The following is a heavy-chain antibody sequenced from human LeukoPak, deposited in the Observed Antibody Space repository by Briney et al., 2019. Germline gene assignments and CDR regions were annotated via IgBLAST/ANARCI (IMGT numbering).Heavy chain of an antibody. Sequence: SVKVSCKASGGTFSSYAISWVRQAPGQGLEWMGRIIPILGIANYAQKFQGRVTITADKSTSTAYMELSSLRSEDTAVYYCARDIDDFWSDSGNGGSGMDVWGQGTTVTVSS. CDR3: ARDIDDFWSDSGNGGSGMDV. V-gene: IGHV1-69*04. CDR2: IIPILGIA. CDR1: GGTFSSYA. D-gene: IGHD3-3*01. J-gene: IGHJ6*02.